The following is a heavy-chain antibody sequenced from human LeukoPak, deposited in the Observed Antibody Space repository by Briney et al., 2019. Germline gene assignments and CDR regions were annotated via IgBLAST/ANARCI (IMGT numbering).Heavy chain of an antibody. CDR1: GGSISSYY. Sequence: SETLSLTCTVSGGSISSYYWSWIRQPAGKGLEWIGRIYTSGSTYYNPSLKSRVTISVDTSKNQFSLKLSSVTAADTAVYYCAGGIVVVTEPYYFDYWGQGTLVTVSS. D-gene: IGHD2-21*02. J-gene: IGHJ4*02. V-gene: IGHV4-4*07. CDR2: IYTSGST. CDR3: AGGIVVVTEPYYFDY.